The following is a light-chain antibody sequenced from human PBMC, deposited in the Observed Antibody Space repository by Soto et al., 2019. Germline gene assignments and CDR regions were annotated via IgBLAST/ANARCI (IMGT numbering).Light chain of an antibody. CDR1: QSVSSD. Sequence: EIEMTQSPATLSLSAGERATLSCRASQSVSSDLAWYQQKPGQAPRLLIYDASNRATGIPARFSGSGSGTDFTLTISRLEPEDFAVYYCQQYGSSPWTFGQGTKVDIK. V-gene: IGKV3-20*01. CDR3: QQYGSSPWT. J-gene: IGKJ1*01. CDR2: DAS.